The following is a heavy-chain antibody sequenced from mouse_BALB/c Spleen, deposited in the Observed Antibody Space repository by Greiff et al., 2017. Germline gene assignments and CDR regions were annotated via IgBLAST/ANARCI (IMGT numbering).Heavy chain of an antibody. Sequence: VQLKESGPGLVKPSQSLSLTCTVTGYSITSDYAWNWIRQFPGNKLEWMGYISYSGSTSYNPSLKSRISITRDTSKNQFFLQLNSVTTEDTATYYCARKYGHFDYWGQGTTLTVSS. V-gene: IGHV3-2*02. CDR2: ISYSGST. CDR3: ARKYGHFDY. J-gene: IGHJ2*01. D-gene: IGHD2-10*02. CDR1: GYSITSDYA.